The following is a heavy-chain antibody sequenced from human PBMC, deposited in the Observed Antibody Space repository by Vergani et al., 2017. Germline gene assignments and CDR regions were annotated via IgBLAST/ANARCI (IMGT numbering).Heavy chain of an antibody. Sequence: QVQLQQWGAGLLKPSETLSLTCAVYGGSFSGYYWSWIRQPQGKGLEWIGEINYSGSTNYNPSLKSRVTISVDTSKNQFSLKLSSVTAADTAVYYCARAHLDVVRGVISCVDPWGQGTLVTVSS. CDR2: INYSGST. CDR3: ARAHLDVVRGVISCVDP. CDR1: GGSFSGYY. V-gene: IGHV4-34*01. J-gene: IGHJ5*02. D-gene: IGHD3-10*01.